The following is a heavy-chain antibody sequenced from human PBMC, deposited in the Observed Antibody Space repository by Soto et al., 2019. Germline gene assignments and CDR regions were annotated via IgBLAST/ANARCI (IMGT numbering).Heavy chain of an antibody. CDR2: ISYDGSNK. J-gene: IGHJ6*02. V-gene: IGHV3-30-3*01. CDR3: ASSYSSSWYRTYYYGMDV. D-gene: IGHD6-13*01. Sequence: SLRLSCAASGFTFSSYAMHWVRQAPGKGLEWVAVISYDGSNKYYADSVKGRFTISRDNSKNTLYLQMNSLRAEDTAVYYCASSYSSSWYRTYYYGMDVWGQGTTVTVSS. CDR1: GFTFSSYA.